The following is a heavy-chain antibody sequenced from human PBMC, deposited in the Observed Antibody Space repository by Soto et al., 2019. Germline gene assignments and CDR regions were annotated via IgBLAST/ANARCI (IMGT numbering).Heavy chain of an antibody. J-gene: IGHJ3*02. CDR2: ISGSGGSA. CDR1: GFTFSSYD. D-gene: IGHD2-8*01. Sequence: EVQLLESGGGWVQPGGSLRLSCAASGFTFSSYDMSWVRQAPGKGLEWVSGISGSGGSAYYADSVKGRFTISRDNSKNAMYVQMNSLRSEDTAIYYCAKEDEAWTNGYLDIWGQGTVVTVSS. V-gene: IGHV3-23*01. CDR3: AKEDEAWTNGYLDI.